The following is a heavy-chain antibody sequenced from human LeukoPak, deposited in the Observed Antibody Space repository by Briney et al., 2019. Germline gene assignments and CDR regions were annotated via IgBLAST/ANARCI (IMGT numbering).Heavy chain of an antibody. CDR3: VKLPNYYDSSGSWFDP. Sequence: PGGSLRLSCAASGFTFSSYAMSWVRQAPGKGLEWVSAISGSGGSTYYADSVKGRFTISRDNSKNTLYLQMNSLRAEDTAVYYCVKLPNYYDSSGSWFDPWGQGTLVTVSS. CDR2: ISGSGGST. V-gene: IGHV3-23*01. J-gene: IGHJ5*02. CDR1: GFTFSSYA. D-gene: IGHD3-22*01.